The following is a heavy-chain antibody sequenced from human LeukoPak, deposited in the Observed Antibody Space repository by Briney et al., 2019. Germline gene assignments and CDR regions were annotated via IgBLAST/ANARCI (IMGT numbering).Heavy chain of an antibody. J-gene: IGHJ3*02. D-gene: IGHD2-8*01. Sequence: PGGSLRLSCAASGFTASSNYMSWVRQAPGKGLEWVSVIYSDDRTYYADSVKGRFTISRHTSKKTLYLQMNSLRAEDTAVYYCAREVMAKRRAFDIWGQGTVDTVSS. V-gene: IGHV3-53*04. CDR3: AREVMAKRRAFDI. CDR1: GFTASSNY. CDR2: IYSDDRT.